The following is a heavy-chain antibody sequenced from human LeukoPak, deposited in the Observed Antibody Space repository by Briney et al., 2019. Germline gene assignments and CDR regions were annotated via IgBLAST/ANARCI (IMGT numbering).Heavy chain of an antibody. CDR3: ARESYSRGEDY. D-gene: IGHD1-26*01. J-gene: IGHJ4*02. CDR2: IYTSGST. V-gene: IGHV4-4*07. Sequence: SETLSLTCTVSGGSISSYYWSWIRQPAGKGLEWIGRIYTSGSTNYNPSLNSRVTISVDTSKNLFSLKLTSVTAADTAVYYCARESYSRGEDYWGQGTLVTVSS. CDR1: GGSISSYY.